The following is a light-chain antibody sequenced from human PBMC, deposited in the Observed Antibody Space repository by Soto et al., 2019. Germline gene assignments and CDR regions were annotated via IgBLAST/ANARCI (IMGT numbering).Light chain of an antibody. CDR3: VLYMGSGIPWV. CDR1: SGSVSTSFY. Sequence: VVTQEPSLSVSPGGTVTLTCGLSSGSVSTSFYPGWYQQTPGQAPRTLIYSTNTRSSGVPDRFSGSILGNKAALTITGAQTDDECDYYCVLYMGSGIPWVFGGGTKVTVL. V-gene: IGLV8-61*01. CDR2: STN. J-gene: IGLJ3*02.